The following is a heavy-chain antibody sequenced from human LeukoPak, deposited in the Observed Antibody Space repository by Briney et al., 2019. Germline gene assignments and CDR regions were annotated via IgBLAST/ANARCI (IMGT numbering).Heavy chain of an antibody. CDR3: ARDKDCGGDCLVYYGMDV. Sequence: GGSLRLSCAASGFTFSSYAMHWVRQAPGKGLEWVAVISYDGSNKYYADSVKGRFTISRDNSKNTLYLQMNSLRAEDTAVYYCARDKDCGGDCLVYYGMDVWGQGTTVTVSS. V-gene: IGHV3-30-3*01. CDR1: GFTFSSYA. D-gene: IGHD2-21*02. J-gene: IGHJ6*02. CDR2: ISYDGSNK.